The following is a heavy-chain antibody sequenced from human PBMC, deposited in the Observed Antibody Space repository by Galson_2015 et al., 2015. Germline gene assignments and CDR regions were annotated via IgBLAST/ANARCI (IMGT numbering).Heavy chain of an antibody. CDR1: GFTFSNAW. CDR2: IKSKTDGGTT. Sequence: SLRLSCAASGFTFSNAWMSWVRQAPGKGLEWVGRIKSKTDGGTTDYAAPVKGRFTISRDDSKNTLYLQMNSRKTEDTAVYYCTTGEDQWNFDYWGQGTLVTVSS. V-gene: IGHV3-15*01. CDR3: TTGEDQWNFDY. J-gene: IGHJ4*02. D-gene: IGHD6-19*01.